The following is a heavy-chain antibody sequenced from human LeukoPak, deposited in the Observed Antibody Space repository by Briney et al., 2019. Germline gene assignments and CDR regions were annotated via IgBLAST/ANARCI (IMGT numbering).Heavy chain of an antibody. CDR3: AKGAATGLVDWFDP. J-gene: IGHJ5*02. CDR1: GFIFSIYA. CDR2: ITGSGDNT. Sequence: GGSLRLSCAASGFIFSIYALMWVRQAPGKGLEWVSSITGSGDNTFYADSVKGRFSLSRDNSKNMLYLQMYSLGAEDTAMYYCAKGAATGLVDWFDPWGQGTLVTVSS. D-gene: IGHD6-13*01. V-gene: IGHV3-23*01.